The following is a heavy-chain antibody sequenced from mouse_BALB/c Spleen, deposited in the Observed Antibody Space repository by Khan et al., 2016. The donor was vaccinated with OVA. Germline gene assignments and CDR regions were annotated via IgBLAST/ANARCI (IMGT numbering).Heavy chain of an antibody. V-gene: IGHV9-3*02. D-gene: IGHD1-1*01. J-gene: IGHJ3*01. CDR2: INTNTGEP. CDR1: GYTFTNYG. Sequence: QIQLVQSGPDLKKPGETVKISCKASGYTFTNYGMNWVKQAPGKGLKWMGWINTNTGEPTYSEEFKGRFAFSLETSATTAYLQINNLKNEDTATYFCARGNYYRSNSWFAYWGQGTLVTVSA. CDR3: ARGNYYRSNSWFAY.